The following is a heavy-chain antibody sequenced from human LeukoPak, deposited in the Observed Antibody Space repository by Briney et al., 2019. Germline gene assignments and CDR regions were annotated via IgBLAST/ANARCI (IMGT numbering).Heavy chain of an antibody. CDR3: ATGRSIRYFDY. D-gene: IGHD3-9*01. CDR2: VHYSGST. J-gene: IGHJ4*02. Sequence: SETLSLTCSVSGVSIFSYYWNWIRQPPGKGLEWIGYVHYSGSTNYNPSLKSRVTISVDTSKSQFSLKLSSATAPDTAVYYCATGRSIRYFDYWGQGTLLTVSS. CDR1: GVSIFSYY. V-gene: IGHV4-59*08.